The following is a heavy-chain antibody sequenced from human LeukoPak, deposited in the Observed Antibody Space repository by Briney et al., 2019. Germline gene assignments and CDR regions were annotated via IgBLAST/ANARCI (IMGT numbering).Heavy chain of an antibody. J-gene: IGHJ4*02. D-gene: IGHD3-22*01. Sequence: TGGSLRLSCAASGFTFSSYAMHWVRQAPGKGLEWVAVISYDGSNKYYADSVKGRITISRDNSKNTLYLQMNSLRAEDTAVYYCAKDHLTYYYDSSGYGFQDYWGQGTLVIVSS. CDR2: ISYDGSNK. V-gene: IGHV3-30*18. CDR1: GFTFSSYA. CDR3: AKDHLTYYYDSSGYGFQDY.